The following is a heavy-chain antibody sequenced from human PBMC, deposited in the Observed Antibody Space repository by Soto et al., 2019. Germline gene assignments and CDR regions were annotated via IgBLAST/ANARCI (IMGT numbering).Heavy chain of an antibody. CDR3: AREDVLVPAAAPLYYYGMDV. J-gene: IGHJ6*02. V-gene: IGHV3-30-3*01. CDR1: GFTFSSYA. CDR2: ISYDGSNK. D-gene: IGHD2-2*01. Sequence: QVQLVESGGGVVQPGRSLRLSCAASGFTFSSYAMHWVRQAPGKGLEWVAVISYDGSNKYYADSVKGRFTISRDNSKNTLYLQMNSLRAEDTAVYYCAREDVLVPAAAPLYYYGMDVWGQGTTVTVSS.